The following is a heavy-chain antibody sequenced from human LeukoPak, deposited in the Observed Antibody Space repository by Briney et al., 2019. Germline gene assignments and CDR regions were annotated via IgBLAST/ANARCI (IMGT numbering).Heavy chain of an antibody. CDR2: IYYSGST. V-gene: IGHV4-39*01. Sequence: SETLSLTCTVSGGSISSSSYYWGWIRQPPGKGLEWIGSIYYSGSTYYNPSLKSRVTISVDTSKNQFSLKLSSVTAADTAVYYCAGSLAGTVVPAAIEAPGQKAFDYRGQGTLVTVSS. D-gene: IGHD2-2*02. CDR3: AGSLAGTVVPAAIEAPGQKAFDY. CDR1: GGSISSSSYY. J-gene: IGHJ4*02.